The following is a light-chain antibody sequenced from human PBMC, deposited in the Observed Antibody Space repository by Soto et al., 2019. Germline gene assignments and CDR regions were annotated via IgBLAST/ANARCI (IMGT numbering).Light chain of an antibody. Sequence: QSALTQPASVSGSPGQSITISCTGTSSDVGGYNYVSWYQQHPGKAPKLMIYEVSNRPSGVSNRFSGSKSDNTASLTISGLQAEDEADYYCSSYTSSSTLVFGTGTKLPVL. CDR3: SSYTSSSTLV. J-gene: IGLJ1*01. CDR1: SSDVGGYNY. V-gene: IGLV2-14*01. CDR2: EVS.